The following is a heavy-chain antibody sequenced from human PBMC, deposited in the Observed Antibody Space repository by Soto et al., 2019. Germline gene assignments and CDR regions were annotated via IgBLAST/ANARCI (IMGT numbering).Heavy chain of an antibody. CDR1: GDSFSNFA. Sequence: QVQLVQSGAEVREPGSSVKVSCKASGDSFSNFAISWVRQAPGQGLEWMGGITPVFGRPNYAQNFKGRVSITADESTGTAFMVLTSLRSEDTAVYYCATKSCRGGSCYSWRFDNWGQGTLITVSS. D-gene: IGHD2-15*01. J-gene: IGHJ5*02. CDR3: ATKSCRGGSCYSWRFDN. CDR2: ITPVFGRP. V-gene: IGHV1-69*01.